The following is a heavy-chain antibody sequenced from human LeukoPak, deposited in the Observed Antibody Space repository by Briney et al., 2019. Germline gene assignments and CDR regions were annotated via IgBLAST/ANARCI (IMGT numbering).Heavy chain of an antibody. Sequence: SVTLSLTCTVSGGSISDYYWSWPPQPPGKGLEWTAYMSHSGTTKYNPSLKSRVTISLDTSKEQFSLKLSSVTAADMAVYYCTRLVSRVGGYWHFDLWGRGTLVTVSS. V-gene: IGHV4-59*08. CDR2: MSHSGTT. J-gene: IGHJ2*01. CDR1: GGSISDYY. D-gene: IGHD3-16*01. CDR3: TRLVSRVGGYWHFDL.